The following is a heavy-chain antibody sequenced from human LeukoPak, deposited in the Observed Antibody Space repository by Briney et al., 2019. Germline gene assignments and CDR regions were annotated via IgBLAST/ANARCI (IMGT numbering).Heavy chain of an antibody. V-gene: IGHV3-30-3*01. Sequence: GGSLRLSCAASGFTFSSYALHWVRQAPGKGLEWVAVISYDGSNKHYADSVKGRFTISRDNSKNTLYLQMNGLKTEDTAVYYCTTDGGPHYGIDVWGQGTTVTVSS. CDR1: GFTFSSYA. CDR2: ISYDGSNK. D-gene: IGHD3-16*01. CDR3: TTDGGPHYGIDV. J-gene: IGHJ6*02.